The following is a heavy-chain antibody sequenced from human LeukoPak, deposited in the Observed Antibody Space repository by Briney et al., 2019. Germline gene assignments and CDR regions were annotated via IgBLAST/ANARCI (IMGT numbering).Heavy chain of an antibody. CDR2: INPKTGDT. CDR1: GYTFTGQY. J-gene: IGHJ6*02. V-gene: IGHV1-2*02. Sequence: ASVKVSCKASGYTFTGQYLYWARQTPGQGLEWMGWINPKTGDTDSAQNFQGRVTMTRDTSITTVYMELSSLASDDTAVYYCARGYYGRDVWGQGPTVTFSS. CDR3: ARGYYGRDV.